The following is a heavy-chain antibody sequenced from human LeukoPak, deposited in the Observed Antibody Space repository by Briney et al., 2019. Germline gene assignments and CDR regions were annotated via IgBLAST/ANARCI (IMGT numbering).Heavy chain of an antibody. D-gene: IGHD3-22*01. CDR1: GFTFSSYS. CDR3: ARALRQYYYDSSGYLDY. Sequence: GGSLRLSCAAAGFTFSSYSMNWVRKAPGKVLEWVSSISSSSSYIYYADSVKGRFTISRDNAKNSLYLQMNSLRAEDTAVYYCARALRQYYYDSSGYLDYWGQGTLVTVSS. V-gene: IGHV3-21*01. CDR2: ISSSSSYI. J-gene: IGHJ4*02.